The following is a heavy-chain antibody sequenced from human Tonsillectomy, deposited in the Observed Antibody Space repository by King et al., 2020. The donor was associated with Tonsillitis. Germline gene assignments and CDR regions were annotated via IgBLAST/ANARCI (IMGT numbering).Heavy chain of an antibody. D-gene: IGHD3-22*01. J-gene: IGHJ4*02. CDR2: ISYDGSNK. CDR1: GFTFSSYG. V-gene: IGHV3-30*18. Sequence: HVQLVESGGGVVQPGRSLRLSCAASGFTFSSYGMHWVRQAPGKGLEGVAVISYDGSNKYYADSVKGRFTISRDNSKNTLYLQMNSLRAEDTAVYYCAKDDDSSGYYLLDYWGQGTLVTVSS. CDR3: AKDDDSSGYYLLDY.